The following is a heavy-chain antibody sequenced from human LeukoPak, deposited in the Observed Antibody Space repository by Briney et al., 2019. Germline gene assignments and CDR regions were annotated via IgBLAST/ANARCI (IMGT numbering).Heavy chain of an antibody. CDR1: GFTFSSYK. D-gene: IGHD3-9*01. V-gene: IGHV3-21*06. CDR3: SRGHYDIFTCYFKWTPDY. J-gene: IGHJ4*02. CDR2: IHSGGSDV. Sequence: GGSLRLSCAASGFTFSSYKMNWVRQAPGRGLEWVSSIHSGGSDVYYADSVKGRFTVSRDNAKNSLFLQMNSLRAEDTALYYCSRGHYDIFTCYFKWTPDYWGQGTLVTVSS.